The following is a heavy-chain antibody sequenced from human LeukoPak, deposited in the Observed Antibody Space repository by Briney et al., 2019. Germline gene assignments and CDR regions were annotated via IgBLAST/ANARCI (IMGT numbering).Heavy chain of an antibody. CDR3: AKAGTTGIHHWFDP. V-gene: IGHV4-38-2*01. J-gene: IGHJ5*02. CDR1: GYPISNDYY. D-gene: IGHD1-1*01. Sequence: SETLSLTCVVSGYPISNDYYWGWIRQPPGKGLEWIGNIYHSGGSYYNPSLKSRVTMLVDTSKNQFSLKLSSVTAADTAVYYCAKAGTTGIHHWFDPWGQGNLVTVSS. CDR2: IYHSGGS.